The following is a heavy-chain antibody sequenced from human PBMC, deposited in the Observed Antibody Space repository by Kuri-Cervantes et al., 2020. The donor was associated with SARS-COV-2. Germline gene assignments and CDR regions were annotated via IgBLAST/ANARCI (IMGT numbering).Heavy chain of an antibody. CDR2: ISSESAYI. CDR1: GFTVSSNY. Sequence: GESLKISCAASGFTVSSNYMSWVRQAPGKGLEWVSSISSESAYIYYAESVRGRFAISRDNARKSVYLQMNSLRAEDTAVYYCAIDPRTVATRLPGYWGQGTLVTVSS. V-gene: IGHV3-21*01. J-gene: IGHJ4*02. D-gene: IGHD5-12*01. CDR3: AIDPRTVATRLPGY.